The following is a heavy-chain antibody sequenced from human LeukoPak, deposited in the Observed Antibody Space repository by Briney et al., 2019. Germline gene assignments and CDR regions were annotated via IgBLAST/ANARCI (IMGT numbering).Heavy chain of an antibody. V-gene: IGHV3-74*01. CDR2: IHSDGINT. J-gene: IGHJ4*02. CDR1: GLTFTNYW. Sequence: GGSLRLSCAASGLTFTNYWMHWVRQAPGKGLVWVSRIHSDGINTVYADSVKGRFTISRDNAKNMLYLQMHSLRVEDTALYYCATGLVSGYEYWGQGTPVTVSS. CDR3: ATGLVSGYEY. D-gene: IGHD3-3*01.